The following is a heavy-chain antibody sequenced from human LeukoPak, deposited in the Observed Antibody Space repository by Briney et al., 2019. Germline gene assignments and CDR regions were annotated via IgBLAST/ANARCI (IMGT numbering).Heavy chain of an antibody. Sequence: GGSLRLSCAASGFTFSSYGIHWVRQAPGKGLEWVAVISSDGSNKYYADSVKGRFAISRDNSKNMLYLQMNSLRAEDTAVYYCAKGGSSGWFDYFDYWGQGTLVTVSS. CDR1: GFTFSSYG. J-gene: IGHJ4*02. CDR2: ISSDGSNK. CDR3: AKGGSSGWFDYFDY. V-gene: IGHV3-30*18. D-gene: IGHD6-19*01.